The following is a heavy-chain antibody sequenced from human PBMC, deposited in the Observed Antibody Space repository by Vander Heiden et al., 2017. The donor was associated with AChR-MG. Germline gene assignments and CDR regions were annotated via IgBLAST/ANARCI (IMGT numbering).Heavy chain of an antibody. J-gene: IGHJ4*02. D-gene: IGHD6-19*01. V-gene: IGHV3-23*01. Sequence: VQLLESGGGLVQPGGSLRLSCAASGLTFSSYAMSWVRQAPGKGLEWVAAIGGSGGSTYYADSVKGRFTISRDNSKNTLYLQMRSLRAEDTAVYYCAKDVGSVGWYSTFDNWGQGTLVTVSS. CDR2: IGGSGGST. CDR3: AKDVGSVGWYSTFDN. CDR1: GLTFSSYA.